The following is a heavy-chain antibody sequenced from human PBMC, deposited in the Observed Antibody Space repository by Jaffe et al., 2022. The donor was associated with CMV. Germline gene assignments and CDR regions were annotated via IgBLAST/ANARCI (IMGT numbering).Heavy chain of an antibody. D-gene: IGHD3-9*01. CDR2: IYYSGST. CDR3: ARGSYDILTGYMGYFDY. V-gene: IGHV4-31*03. CDR1: GGSISSGGYY. J-gene: IGHJ4*02. Sequence: QVQLQESGPGLVKPSQTLSLTCTVSGGSISSGGYYWSWIRQHPGKGLEWIGYIYYSGSTYYNPSLKSRVTISVDTSKNQFSLKLSSVTAADTAVYYCARGSYDILTGYMGYFDYWGQGTLVTVSS.